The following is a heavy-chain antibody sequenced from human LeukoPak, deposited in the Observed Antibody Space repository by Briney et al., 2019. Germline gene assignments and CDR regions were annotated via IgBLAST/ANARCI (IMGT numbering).Heavy chain of an antibody. D-gene: IGHD6-19*01. V-gene: IGHV3-23*01. Sequence: PGGSLRLSCAASGFTFNSYSMSWVRQAPGKGLEWVSGISGNGGSTYYADSVKGRFTISRDNSKNTLYLQMNSLRADDTAVYHCAKDLYSSGWYNYFDPWGQGALVTVSS. J-gene: IGHJ5*02. CDR2: ISGNGGST. CDR3: AKDLYSSGWYNYFDP. CDR1: GFTFNSYS.